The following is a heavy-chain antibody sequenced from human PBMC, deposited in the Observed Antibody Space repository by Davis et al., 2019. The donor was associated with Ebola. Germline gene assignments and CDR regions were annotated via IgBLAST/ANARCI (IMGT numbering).Heavy chain of an antibody. J-gene: IGHJ5*02. CDR1: GFTFSSYG. CDR2: ISYDGSNK. CDR3: AKGALRTTVKCWFDP. V-gene: IGHV3-30*18. D-gene: IGHD4-11*01. Sequence: PGGSLRLSCAASGFTFSSYGMHWVRQAPGKGLEWVAVISYDGSNKYYADSVKGRFTISRDNSKNTLYLQMNSLRAEDTAVYYCAKGALRTTVKCWFDPWGQGTLVTVSS.